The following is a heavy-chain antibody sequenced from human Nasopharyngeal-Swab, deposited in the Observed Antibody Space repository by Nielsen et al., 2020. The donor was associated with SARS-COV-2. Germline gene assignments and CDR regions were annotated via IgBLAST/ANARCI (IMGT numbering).Heavy chain of an antibody. CDR1: GFSFSTYD. CDR3: ARGTKVTPGVDY. Sequence: GESLKISCAASGFSFSTYDMHWFRQAPGKGLEYVSAISPNGDTTFYADSVKGRFTISRDNSKNTLYLQMGSLRAEDTAVYYCARGTKVTPGVDYWGQGTLVTVSS. V-gene: IGHV3-64*02. D-gene: IGHD2-21*02. J-gene: IGHJ4*02. CDR2: ISPNGDTT.